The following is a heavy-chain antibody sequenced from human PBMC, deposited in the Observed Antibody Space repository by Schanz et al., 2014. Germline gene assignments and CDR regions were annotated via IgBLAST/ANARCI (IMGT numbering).Heavy chain of an antibody. CDR2: ISGSGGST. J-gene: IGHJ4*02. CDR3: ARIGGSVFDY. Sequence: VQVVQSGGGLVKPGGSLRLSCAASGFTFSIYAMHWVRQAPGKGLEWVSAISGSGGSTYYADSVKGRFTISRDNSKNTLYLQMNTLRAEDTAVYYCARIGGSVFDYWAQGTLVTVSS. CDR1: GFTFSIYA. V-gene: IGHV3-23*04. D-gene: IGHD3-10*01.